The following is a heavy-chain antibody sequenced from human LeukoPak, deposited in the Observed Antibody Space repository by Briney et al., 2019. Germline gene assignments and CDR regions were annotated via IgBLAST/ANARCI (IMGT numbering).Heavy chain of an antibody. D-gene: IGHD3-3*01. CDR3: AKDAHDFWSGPVGGNWFDP. Sequence: GGSLRLSCAASGFTFSSYAMSWVRQAPGKGLEWVSAISGSGGSTYYADSVKGRFTISRDNSKNTLYLQMNGLRAEDTAVYYCAKDAHDFWSGPVGGNWFDPWGQGTLVTVSS. V-gene: IGHV3-23*01. J-gene: IGHJ5*02. CDR2: ISGSGGST. CDR1: GFTFSSYA.